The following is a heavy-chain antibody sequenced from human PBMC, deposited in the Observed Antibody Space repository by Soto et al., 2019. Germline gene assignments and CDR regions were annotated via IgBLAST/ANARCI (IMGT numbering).Heavy chain of an antibody. CDR3: TRDLLNPIVLMVYAQDP. J-gene: IGHJ5*02. V-gene: IGHV3-49*03. CDR2: IRSKAYGGTT. Sequence: GSLRLSCTASGFTFGDYAMSWFRQAPGKGLEWVGFIRSKAYGGTTEYAASVKGRFTISRDDSKSIAYLQMNSLKTEDTAVYYCTRDLLNPIVLMVYAQDPWGQGTLVTVSS. CDR1: GFTFGDYA. D-gene: IGHD2-8*01.